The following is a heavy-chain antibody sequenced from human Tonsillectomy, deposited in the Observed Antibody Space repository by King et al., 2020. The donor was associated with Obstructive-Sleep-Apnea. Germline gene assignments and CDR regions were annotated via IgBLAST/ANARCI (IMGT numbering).Heavy chain of an antibody. D-gene: IGHD3-9*01. Sequence: VQLQESGPGLVKPSETLSLTCTVSCDSISSYYWSWIRQPPGNGLEWIGYIYSSGSTNYNPSLKSLVTISVDTSKNQFSLTLSSVTAADTAVYYCARNYDILTGAFDYWGQGTLVTVSS. CDR3: ARNYDILTGAFDY. CDR2: IYSSGST. J-gene: IGHJ4*02. V-gene: IGHV4-59*01. CDR1: CDSISSYY.